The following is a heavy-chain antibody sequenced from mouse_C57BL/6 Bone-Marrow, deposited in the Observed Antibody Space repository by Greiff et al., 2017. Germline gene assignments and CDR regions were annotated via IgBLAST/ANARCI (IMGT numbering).Heavy chain of an antibody. CDR2: INSDGGST. CDR3: ARHYSNSYAMDY. D-gene: IGHD2-5*01. J-gene: IGHJ4*01. Sequence: EVQVVESGGGLVQPGASLKLSCESNEYAFPSHDMSWVRKTPEKRLELVAAINSDGGSTYYPDTMERRFIISRDKTKNTLYLQMSSLRSEDTALYYCARHYSNSYAMDYWGQGTSVTVSS. CDR1: EYAFPSHD. V-gene: IGHV5-2*01.